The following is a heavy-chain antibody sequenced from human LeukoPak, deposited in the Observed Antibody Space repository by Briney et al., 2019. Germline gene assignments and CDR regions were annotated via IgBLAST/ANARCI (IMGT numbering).Heavy chain of an antibody. V-gene: IGHV3-23*01. CDR3: ARVRYYYDSSGYYYGLYFDY. D-gene: IGHD3-22*01. J-gene: IGHJ4*02. CDR1: GFTFTNYA. Sequence: GGSLVLSCAFSGFTFTNYAMSWVRPAPGKGLEWVSGITDSGRNSYFADSVKGRFTISRDNAKNSLYLQMNSLRAEDTAVYYCARVRYYYDSSGYYYGLYFDYWGQGTLVTVSS. CDR2: ITDSGRNS.